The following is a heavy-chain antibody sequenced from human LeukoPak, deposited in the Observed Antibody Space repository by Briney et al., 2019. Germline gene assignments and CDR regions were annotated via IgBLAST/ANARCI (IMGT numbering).Heavy chain of an antibody. V-gene: IGHV3-11*01. Sequence: GGSLRLSCAASGFTFSDSYMSWIRQAPGKGREWISYISSSSGTIIHYADSVKGRFTISRDNARNSLFLQMTGLRAEDTAVYYCARDLRYSYGYDAFDIWGQGTMVTVSS. CDR3: ARDLRYSYGYDAFDI. J-gene: IGHJ3*02. D-gene: IGHD5-18*01. CDR1: GFTFSDSY. CDR2: ISSSSGTII.